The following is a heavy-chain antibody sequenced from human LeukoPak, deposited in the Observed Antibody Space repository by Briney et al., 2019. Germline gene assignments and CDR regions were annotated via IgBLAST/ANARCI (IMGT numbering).Heavy chain of an antibody. V-gene: IGHV4-59*01. CDR2: IYYSGST. CDR3: ARARYGDIDY. D-gene: IGHD3-10*01. Sequence: SETLSLTCTVSGGSISSYYWSWIRQPPGKGLEWIGYIYYSGSTSYNPSLKSRVIISVGTSKTQFSLKLSSVTAADTAVYYCARARYGDIDYWGQGTLVTVSS. J-gene: IGHJ4*02. CDR1: GGSISSYY.